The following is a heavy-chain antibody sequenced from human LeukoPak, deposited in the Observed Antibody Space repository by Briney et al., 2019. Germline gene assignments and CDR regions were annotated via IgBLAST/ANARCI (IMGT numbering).Heavy chain of an antibody. CDR2: INSEGSST. D-gene: IGHD2-15*01. J-gene: IGHJ4*02. CDR3: ASRDQSCSGDTCYPIDY. CDR1: GLTFRRYW. V-gene: IGHV3-74*01. Sequence: GGSLRLSCAASGLTFRRYWLHWVRQAPGKGLVWVSRINSEGSSTSYADSVKGRFTISRDNAKNTLYLQMNSLSAEDTAVYYCASRDQSCSGDTCYPIDYWGQGTLVTVSS.